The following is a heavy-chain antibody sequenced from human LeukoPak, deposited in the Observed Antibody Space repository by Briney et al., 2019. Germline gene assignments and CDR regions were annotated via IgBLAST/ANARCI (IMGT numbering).Heavy chain of an antibody. J-gene: IGHJ6*03. D-gene: IGHD2-15*01. V-gene: IGHV4-39*07. CDR3: ARGYCSGGSCYSYYYYNYMDV. CDR1: GGSISSSSYY. Sequence: SETLSLTCTVSGGSISSSSYYWGWIRQPPGKGLERIGSIHYSGSTNYNPSLKSRVTISVDTSKNQFSLKLSSVTAADTAVYYCARGYCSGGSCYSYYYYNYMDVWGKGTTVTVSS. CDR2: IHYSGST.